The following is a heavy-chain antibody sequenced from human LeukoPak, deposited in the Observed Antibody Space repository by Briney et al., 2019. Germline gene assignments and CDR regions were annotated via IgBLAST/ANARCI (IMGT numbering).Heavy chain of an antibody. J-gene: IGHJ4*02. CDR1: GFTFSDYY. CDR2: ISSSGSTI. CDR3: ARDNHYDSSGYFLGC. D-gene: IGHD3-22*01. V-gene: IGHV3-11*01. Sequence: GGSLRLSCAASGFTFSDYYMSWIRQAPGKGLEWVSYISSSGSTIYYADSVKGRFTISRDNAKNSLYLQMNSLRAEDTAVYYCARDNHYDSSGYFLGCWGQGTLVTVSS.